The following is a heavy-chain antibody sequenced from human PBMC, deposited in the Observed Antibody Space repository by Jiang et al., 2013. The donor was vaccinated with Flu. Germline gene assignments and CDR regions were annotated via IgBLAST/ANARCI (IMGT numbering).Heavy chain of an antibody. CDR1: GGSISSGGYS. D-gene: IGHD5-18*01. J-gene: IGHJ5*02. CDR3: ARGLAQLWLRWFDP. CDR2: IYHSGST. Sequence: GPGLVKPSQTLSLTCAVSGGSISSGGYSWSWIRQPPGKGLEWIGYIYHSGSTYYNPSLKSRVTISVDRSKNQFSLKLSSVTAADTAVYYCARGLAQLWLRWFDPWGQG. V-gene: IGHV4-30-2*01.